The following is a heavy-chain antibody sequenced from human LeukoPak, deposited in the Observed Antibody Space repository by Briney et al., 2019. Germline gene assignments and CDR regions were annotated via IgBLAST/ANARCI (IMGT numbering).Heavy chain of an antibody. CDR3: AKARRGLWTGPFDY. V-gene: IGHV3-30*18. Sequence: PGGSLRLSCAASGFTFSSYGMHWVRQAPRKGLEWVAVISYDGSNKYYADSVKGRFTISRDNSKNTLYLQMNSLRAEDTAVYYCAKARRGLWTGPFDYWGQGTLVTVSS. CDR1: GFTFSSYG. CDR2: ISYDGSNK. D-gene: IGHD5-18*01. J-gene: IGHJ4*02.